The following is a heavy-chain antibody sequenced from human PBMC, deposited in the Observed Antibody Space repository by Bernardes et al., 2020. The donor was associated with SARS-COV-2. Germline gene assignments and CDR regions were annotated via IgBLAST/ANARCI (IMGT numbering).Heavy chain of an antibody. V-gene: IGHV3-13*01. CDR3: ARVSSSSWPNFDY. D-gene: IGHD6-13*01. CDR2: IGIAGDT. Sequence: GGSLRLSRAASGFTFSIYDMHWVRQATGKGLEWVSAIGIAGDTYYPGSVKGRFTISRENAKNSLYLQMNSLRAEDTAVYYCARVSSSSWPNFDYWGQGTLVTVSS. CDR1: GFTFSIYD. J-gene: IGHJ4*02.